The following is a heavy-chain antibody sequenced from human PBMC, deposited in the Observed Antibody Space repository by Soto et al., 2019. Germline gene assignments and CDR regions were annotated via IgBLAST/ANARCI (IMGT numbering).Heavy chain of an antibody. CDR3: ARGGYYDGAFDI. D-gene: IGHD3-22*01. V-gene: IGHV4-34*01. Sequence: SETLSLTCAVYGGSFSGYYWSWIRQPPGKGLEWIGEINHSGSTNYNPSLKSRVTISVDTSKNQFSLKLSSVTAADTADYYCARGGYYDGAFDIWGQGTMVT. CDR1: GGSFSGYY. CDR2: INHSGST. J-gene: IGHJ3*02.